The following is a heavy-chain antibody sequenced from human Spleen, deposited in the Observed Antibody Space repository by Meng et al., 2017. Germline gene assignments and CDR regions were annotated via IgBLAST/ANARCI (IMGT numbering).Heavy chain of an antibody. CDR3: ARVVYVAGYYFDY. Sequence: QGQLVGPGGRVVQPGRSLRLSCAASGFTFSSYAMHWVRQAPGKGLEWVAVISYDGSNKYYADSVKDRFTISRDNSKNTLYLQMNSLRAEDTAVYYCARVVYVAGYYFDYWGQGTLVTVSS. J-gene: IGHJ4*02. D-gene: IGHD6-19*01. V-gene: IGHV3-30*01. CDR2: ISYDGSNK. CDR1: GFTFSSYA.